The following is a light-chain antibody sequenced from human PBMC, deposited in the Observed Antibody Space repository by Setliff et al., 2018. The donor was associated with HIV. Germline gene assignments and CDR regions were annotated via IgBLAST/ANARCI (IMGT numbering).Light chain of an antibody. CDR1: GSDIGGYNY. Sequence: QSALTQPPSASGSPGQSVTISCTGTGSDIGGYNYVSWYQQHPGKAPKLLIYEITKRPSGVPDRFSGSKSGNTASLTVSGLQAEDEGDYYCNSYTHSNSFVFGTGTKVTV. V-gene: IGLV2-8*01. CDR2: EIT. CDR3: NSYTHSNSFV. J-gene: IGLJ1*01.